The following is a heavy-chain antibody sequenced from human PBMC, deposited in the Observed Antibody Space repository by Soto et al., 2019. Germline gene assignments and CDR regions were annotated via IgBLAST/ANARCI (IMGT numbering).Heavy chain of an antibody. J-gene: IGHJ3*02. V-gene: IGHV1-69*13. CDR2: IIPIFGTA. CDR3: ARDYRPKVFRAFDI. CDR1: GGTFSSYA. Sequence: SVKVSCKASGGTFSSYAISWVRQAPGQGLEWMGGIIPIFGTANYAQKFQGRVTITADESTSTAYMELSSLRSEDTAVYYCARDYRPKVFRAFDIWGQGTMVTVSS. D-gene: IGHD3-16*02.